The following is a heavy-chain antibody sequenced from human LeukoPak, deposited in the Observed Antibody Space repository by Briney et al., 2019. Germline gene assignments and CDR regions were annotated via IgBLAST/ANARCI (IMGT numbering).Heavy chain of an antibody. CDR3: ARDLGDGYNSATADY. CDR1: GYTFAGYY. D-gene: IGHD5-24*01. J-gene: IGHJ4*02. CDR2: IIPIFGTA. V-gene: IGHV1-69*05. Sequence: SVKVSCKASGYTFAGYYMHWVRQARGQGLEWMGRIIPIFGTANYAQKFQGRVTITTDESTSTAYMELSSLRSEDTAVYYCARDLGDGYNSATADYWGQGTLVTVSS.